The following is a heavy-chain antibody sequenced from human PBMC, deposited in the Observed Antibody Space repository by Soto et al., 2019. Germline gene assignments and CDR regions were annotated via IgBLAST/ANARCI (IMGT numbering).Heavy chain of an antibody. V-gene: IGHV3-9*01. J-gene: IGHJ6*03. Sequence: GGSLRLSCAASGFTFDDYAMHWVRQAPGKGLEWVSGISYNSGSIGYADSVKGRFTISRDNAKNSLYLQTNSLRTEDTALYYCTKYQEIYSYYYMDVWGKGTTVTVSS. CDR3: TKYQEIYSYYYMDV. CDR2: ISYNSGSI. CDR1: GFTFDDYA.